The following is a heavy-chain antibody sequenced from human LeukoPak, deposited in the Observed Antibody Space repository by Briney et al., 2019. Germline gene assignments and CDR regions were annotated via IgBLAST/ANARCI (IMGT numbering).Heavy chain of an antibody. J-gene: IGHJ5*02. CDR3: ARGIAARAKGNWFAP. CDR2: MNPNSGNT. V-gene: IGHV1-8*01. CDR1: GYTFTSYD. D-gene: IGHD6-6*01. Sequence: AAVKVSCKASGYTFTSYDINWVRQATGQGLEWMGWMNPNSGNTGYAQKFQGRVTMTRNTSISTAYMELSSLRSEDTAVYYCARGIAARAKGNWFAPWGQGTLVTVSS.